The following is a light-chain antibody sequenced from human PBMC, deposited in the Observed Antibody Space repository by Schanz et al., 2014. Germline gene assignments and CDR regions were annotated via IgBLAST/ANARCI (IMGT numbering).Light chain of an antibody. CDR2: DNT. J-gene: IGLJ3*02. CDR1: ASNIGAGYD. Sequence: QSVLTQPPSVSGAPGQGVTISCTGSASNIGAGYDVHWYQQVPGTAPKPLIFDNTNRPSGVPDRFSGSKSGTSASLAITGLQAEDEADYYCCSYAGGYTWFFGGGTKLTVL. V-gene: IGLV1-40*01. CDR3: CSYAGGYTWF.